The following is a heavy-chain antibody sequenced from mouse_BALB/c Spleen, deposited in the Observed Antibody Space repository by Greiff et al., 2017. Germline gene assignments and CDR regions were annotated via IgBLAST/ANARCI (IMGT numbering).Heavy chain of an antibody. V-gene: IGHV1-80*01. Sequence: QVQLQQSGAELVRPGSSVKISCKASGYAFSSYWMNWVKQRPGQGLEWIGQIYPGDGDTNYNGKFKGKATLTADKSSSTAYMQLSSLTSEDSAVYFCARSTGDSSGNWFAYWGQGTLVTVSA. CDR3: ARSTGDSSGNWFAY. D-gene: IGHD3-2*01. CDR2: IYPGDGDT. J-gene: IGHJ3*01. CDR1: GYAFSSYW.